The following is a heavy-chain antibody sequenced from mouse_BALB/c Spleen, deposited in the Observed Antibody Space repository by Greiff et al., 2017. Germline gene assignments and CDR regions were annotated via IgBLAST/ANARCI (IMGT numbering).Heavy chain of an antibody. CDR2: INPYNGGT. V-gene: IGHV1-18*01. D-gene: IGHD2-4*01. Sequence: VQLQQSGPELVKPGASMKISCKASGYSFTGYTMNWVKQSHGKNLEWIGLINPYNGGTSYNQKFKGKATLTVDKSSSTAYMELLSLTSEDSAVYYCARGVYDYDGNYYAMDYWGQGTSVTVSS. CDR3: ARGVYDYDGNYYAMDY. J-gene: IGHJ4*01. CDR1: GYSFTGYT.